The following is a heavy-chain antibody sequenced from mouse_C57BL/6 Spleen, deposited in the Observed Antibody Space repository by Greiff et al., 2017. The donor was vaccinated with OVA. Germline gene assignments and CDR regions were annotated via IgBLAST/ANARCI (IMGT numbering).Heavy chain of an antibody. CDR3: ARSSSGHGGLAY. J-gene: IGHJ3*01. CDR1: GFTFSDYG. D-gene: IGHD3-2*02. CDR2: ISSGSGTI. V-gene: IGHV5-17*01. Sequence: EVQLVESGGGLVKPGGSLKLSCAASGFTFSDYGMHWVRQAPEKGLEWVAYISSGSGTIFYADTVKGRFTISRDKAENTLFLQISSLRSEDTAVYYCARSSSGHGGLAYWGQGTLVTVSA.